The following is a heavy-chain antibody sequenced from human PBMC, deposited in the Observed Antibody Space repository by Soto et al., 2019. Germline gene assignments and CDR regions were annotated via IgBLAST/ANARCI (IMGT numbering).Heavy chain of an antibody. CDR2: IKSKTDGGTT. CDR3: TTDGLIVVVYDAFDI. D-gene: IGHD3-22*01. J-gene: IGHJ3*02. V-gene: IGHV3-15*07. CDR1: GFTFSNAW. Sequence: GGSLRLSCAASGFTFSNAWMNWVRQAPGKGPEWVGRIKSKTDGGTTDYAAPVKGRFTISRDDSKNTLYLQMNSLKTEDTAVYYCTTDGLIVVVYDAFDIWGQGTMVTVSS.